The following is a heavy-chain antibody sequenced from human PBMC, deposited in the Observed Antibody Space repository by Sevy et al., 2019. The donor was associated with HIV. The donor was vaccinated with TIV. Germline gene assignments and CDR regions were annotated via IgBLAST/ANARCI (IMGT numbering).Heavy chain of an antibody. D-gene: IGHD1-26*01. CDR2: ISYDGGNK. J-gene: IGHJ3*02. Sequence: GGSLRLSCAASGFTFSKYGMHWVRQAPGKGLEWVAVISYDGGNKYYADPVKGRFTISKDNFKNTLYLQMNSLRAEDTAIYYCAKPGKFSGSYLDALDIWGQGTMVTFSS. CDR3: AKPGKFSGSYLDALDI. CDR1: GFTFSKYG. V-gene: IGHV3-30*18.